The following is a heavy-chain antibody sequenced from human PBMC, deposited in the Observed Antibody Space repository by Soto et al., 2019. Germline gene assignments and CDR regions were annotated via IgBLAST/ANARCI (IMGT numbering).Heavy chain of an antibody. CDR3: AREPYCSGGSCYSWFYP. CDR2: IIPIFGTA. J-gene: IGHJ5*02. V-gene: IGHV1-69*01. Sequence: QVQLVQSGAEVKKPGSSVKVSCKASGGTFSSYAISCVRQAPGQGLEWMGGIIPIFGTANYAQKFQGRVTITADESTSTAYMELSSLRSEDTAVYYCAREPYCSGGSCYSWFYPWGQGTLGTVSS. D-gene: IGHD2-15*01. CDR1: GGTFSSYA.